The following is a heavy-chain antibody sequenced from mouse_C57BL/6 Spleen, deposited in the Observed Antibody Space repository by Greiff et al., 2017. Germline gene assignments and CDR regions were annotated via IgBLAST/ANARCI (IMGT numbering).Heavy chain of an antibody. CDR1: GFNIKDDY. CDR2: IDPENGDT. J-gene: IGHJ3*01. V-gene: IGHV14-4*01. Sequence: EVQLQQSGAELVRPGASVKLSCTASGFNIKDDYMHWVKQRPEQGLEWIGWIDPENGDTEYASKFQGKATITADTSSNTAYLQLSSLTSEDTAVYYCTTPYSNYETWFAYWGQGTLVTVSA. D-gene: IGHD2-5*01. CDR3: TTPYSNYETWFAY.